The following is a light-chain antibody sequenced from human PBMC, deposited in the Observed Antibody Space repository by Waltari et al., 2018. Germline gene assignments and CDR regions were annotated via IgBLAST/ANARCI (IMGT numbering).Light chain of an antibody. CDR2: AAS. CDR3: QQLESYPLT. Sequence: DIQLTQSPSFLSASVGDRVTITCRASQGISSFLAWYQQKPGKVPNLLIYAASTLQSGVPSRFSGTGSGTEFTLTISNLQPEDFATYYCQQLESYPLTCGGGTKVEIK. V-gene: IGKV1-9*01. J-gene: IGKJ4*01. CDR1: QGISSF.